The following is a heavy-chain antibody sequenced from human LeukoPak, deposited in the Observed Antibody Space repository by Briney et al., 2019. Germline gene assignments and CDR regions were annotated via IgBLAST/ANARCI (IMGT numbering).Heavy chain of an antibody. CDR1: GFTFSSYA. CDR2: IKLDVSET. D-gene: IGHD3-10*01. J-gene: IGHJ3*01. CDR3: ARKGNAFDF. V-gene: IGHV3-7*01. Sequence: GGSLRLSCAASGFTFSSYAMTWVRQAPGKGLEWVANIKLDVSETYYVDSVRGRFTISRDNTKNSLYLQMDSLRAEDTAVYYCARKGNAFDFWGQGTMVTVSS.